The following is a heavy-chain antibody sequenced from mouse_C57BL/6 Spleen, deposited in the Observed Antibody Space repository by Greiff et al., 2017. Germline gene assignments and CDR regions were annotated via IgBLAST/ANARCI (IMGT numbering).Heavy chain of an antibody. Sequence: QVQLQQSGAELARPGASVKLSCTASGYTFTSYGISWVKQRTGQGLEWIGEIYPRSGNTYYNEKFKGKATLTADKSSSTAYMELRSLTSEDSAVYFCAYYSNFWFAYWGQGTLVTVSA. D-gene: IGHD2-5*01. J-gene: IGHJ3*01. CDR2: IYPRSGNT. V-gene: IGHV1-81*01. CDR3: AYYSNFWFAY. CDR1: GYTFTSYG.